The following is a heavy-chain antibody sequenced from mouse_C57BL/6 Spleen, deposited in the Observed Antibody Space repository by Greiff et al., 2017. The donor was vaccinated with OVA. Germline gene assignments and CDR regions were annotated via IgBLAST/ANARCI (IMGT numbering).Heavy chain of an antibody. J-gene: IGHJ3*01. CDR1: GYTFTSYW. CDR2: IHPNSGST. CDR3: EGGSYSNFAFAY. D-gene: IGHD2-5*01. Sequence: QVQLQQPGAELVKPGASVKLSCKASGYTFTSYWMHWVKQRPGQGLEWIGMIHPNSGSTNYNEKFKSKATLTVGKSSSPAYIRISGLTSADYAVYYCEGGSYSNFAFAYWGQGTLVTVSA. V-gene: IGHV1-64*01.